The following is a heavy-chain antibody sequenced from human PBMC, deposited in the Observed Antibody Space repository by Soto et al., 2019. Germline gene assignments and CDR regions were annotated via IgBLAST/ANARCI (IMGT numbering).Heavy chain of an antibody. CDR3: TRAKEMATILDY. J-gene: IGHJ4*02. CDR2: ISGSGSSM. V-gene: IGHV3-11*01. Sequence: TGGSLRLSCAASGFPFSNTYMSWIRQAPGKGLEWVSHISGSGSSMYSDSVKGRFTISRDNAKNSLYLQMNSLTAEDTAVYYCTRAKEMATILDYWGQGALVTVSA. D-gene: IGHD3-9*01. CDR1: GFPFSNTY.